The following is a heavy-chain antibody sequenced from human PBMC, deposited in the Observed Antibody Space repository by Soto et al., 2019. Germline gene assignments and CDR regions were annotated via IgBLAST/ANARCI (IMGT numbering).Heavy chain of an antibody. J-gene: IGHJ4*02. CDR3: AREDSGGLDY. Sequence: ASVKVSCKASGYTFSNYGISWVRQAPGQGLEWMGWFSSYNGDARYAQNLQGRVTMTTDTSTSTAYMELWSLRSDDTAVYYCAREDSGGLDYWGQGTLVTVSS. CDR2: FSSYNGDA. D-gene: IGHD1-26*01. CDR1: GYTFSNYG. V-gene: IGHV1-18*01.